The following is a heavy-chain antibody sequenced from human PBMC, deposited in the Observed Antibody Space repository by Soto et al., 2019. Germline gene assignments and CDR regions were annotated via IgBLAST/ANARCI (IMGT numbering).Heavy chain of an antibody. CDR3: AVGITGTLRMAPMDV. CDR1: GGTFSSYA. CDR2: IIPIFGTA. J-gene: IGHJ6*02. V-gene: IGHV1-69*13. Sequence: GASVKLSCKASGGTFSSYAISWVRQAPGQGLEWMGGIIPIFGTANYAQKFQGRVTITADESTSTAYMELSSLRSEDTAVYYCAVGITGTLRMAPMDVWGQGSTVSVSS. D-gene: IGHD1-20*01.